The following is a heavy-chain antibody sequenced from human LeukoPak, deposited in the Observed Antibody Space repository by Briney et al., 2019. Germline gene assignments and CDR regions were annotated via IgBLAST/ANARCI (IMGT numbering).Heavy chain of an antibody. V-gene: IGHV4-59*01. D-gene: IGHD6-19*01. Sequence: SETLSLTCTVSGGSISSYYWSWIRQPPGKGLEWIGYIYYSGSTNYNPSLKSRVTISVDTSKNQFSLKLSSVTAADTAVYYCARWYSSGWQGNLPTFGFDYWGQGTLVTVSS. CDR2: IYYSGST. CDR3: ARWYSSGWQGNLPTFGFDY. J-gene: IGHJ4*02. CDR1: GGSISSYY.